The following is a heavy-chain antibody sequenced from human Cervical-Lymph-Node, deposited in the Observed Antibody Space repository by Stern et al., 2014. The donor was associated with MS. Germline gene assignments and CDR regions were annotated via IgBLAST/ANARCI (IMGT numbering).Heavy chain of an antibody. D-gene: IGHD6-19*01. CDR2: IIPLSGKT. CDR3: ASSYTGWDNPYHFYGMDV. J-gene: IGHJ6*02. CDR1: GGTFNRHA. Sequence: QEQLVQSGAEVKKPGSSVKVSCKASGGTFNRHAFSWVRQDPRQGLEWMGRIIPLSGKTHYAQKFQDRVKLIADESTTTAFMELSSLRSEDAAVYYCASSYTGWDNPYHFYGMDVWGQGTAVTVSS. V-gene: IGHV1-69*18.